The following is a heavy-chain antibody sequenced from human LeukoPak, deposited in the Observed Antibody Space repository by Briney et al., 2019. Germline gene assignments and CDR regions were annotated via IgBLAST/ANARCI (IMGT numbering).Heavy chain of an antibody. V-gene: IGHV4-61*02. CDR3: ARDPFGLWFGELPEPFDY. D-gene: IGHD3-10*01. J-gene: IGHJ4*02. CDR2: IYTSGST. Sequence: PSETLSLTCTVSGGSISSGSYYWSWIRQPAGKGLEWIGRIYTSGSTNYNPSLKSRVTISVDTSKNPFSLKLSSVTAADTAVYYCARDPFGLWFGELPEPFDYWGQGTLVTVSS. CDR1: GGSISSGSYY.